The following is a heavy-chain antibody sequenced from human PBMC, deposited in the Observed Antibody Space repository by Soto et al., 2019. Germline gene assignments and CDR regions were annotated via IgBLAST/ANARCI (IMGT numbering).Heavy chain of an antibody. J-gene: IGHJ6*02. CDR2: ISSDGGNN. CDR3: AKDRGAYYYYGMDV. Sequence: PGGSLRLSCAASGFTFSSYGMHWVRQAPGKGLEWVAVISSDGGNNYYADFVKGRFSISRDNSKNMLYLEMNSLRTDDTAVYYCAKDRGAYYYYGMDVWGQGTPVTVSS. CDR1: GFTFSSYG. D-gene: IGHD3-10*01. V-gene: IGHV3-30*18.